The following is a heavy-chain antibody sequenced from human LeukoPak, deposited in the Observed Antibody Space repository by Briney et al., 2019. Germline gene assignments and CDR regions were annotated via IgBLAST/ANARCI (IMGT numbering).Heavy chain of an antibody. CDR2: IYLDDDK. J-gene: IGHJ5*02. CDR1: GFSLTTSGVG. CDR3: AHFGVYCSSSSCRKSNWFDP. Sequence: SGPTLLKPTQTLTLTCTFSGFSLTTSGVGVGWIRQPPGKALEWLALIYLDDDKRYSPSLKSRLTITKDTSKNQVVLTMTNMDPVDTATYYCAHFGVYCSSSSCRKSNWFDPWGQGTLVTVSS. D-gene: IGHD2-2*01. V-gene: IGHV2-5*02.